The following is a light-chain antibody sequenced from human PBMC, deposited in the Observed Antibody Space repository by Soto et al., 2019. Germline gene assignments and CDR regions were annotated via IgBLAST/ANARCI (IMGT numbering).Light chain of an antibody. Sequence: DIQMTQSPSAMSASVGDRVTITCRASQGIRNHLVWFQQKPGKAPKRLIYDAYSLQSGVPSTFSGSGSGTEFTLTISRLQPEDFATYYCLQHDVYPLTFGGGTKVEIK. CDR3: LQHDVYPLT. J-gene: IGKJ4*01. V-gene: IGKV1-17*03. CDR1: QGIRNH. CDR2: DAY.